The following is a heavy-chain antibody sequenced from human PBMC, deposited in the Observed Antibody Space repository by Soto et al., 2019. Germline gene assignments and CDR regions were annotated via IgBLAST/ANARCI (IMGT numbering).Heavy chain of an antibody. V-gene: IGHV4-61*01. D-gene: IGHD2-21*02. CDR1: GGSVSSGSYY. Sequence: QVQLQESGPGLVKPSETLSLTCTVSGGSVSSGSYYWSWIRQPPGKGLEWIGYIYYSGSTNYNPSLKSRVTISVDTSKNQFSLKLSSVTAADTVVYYCARSAYCGGDCYSDWFDPWGQGTLVTVSS. CDR3: ARSAYCGGDCYSDWFDP. J-gene: IGHJ5*02. CDR2: IYYSGST.